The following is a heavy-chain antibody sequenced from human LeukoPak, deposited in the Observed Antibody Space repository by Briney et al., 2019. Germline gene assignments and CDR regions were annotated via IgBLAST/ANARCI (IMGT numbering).Heavy chain of an antibody. V-gene: IGHV4-4*02. CDR1: GGSISSGNW. CDR2: IYHSGST. J-gene: IGHJ4*02. Sequence: SETLSLTCAVSGGSISSGNWWSWVRQPPGKGLEWIGEIYHSGSTNYNPSLKSRVTISVDKSKNQFSLKLNSVTAADTAVYYCARDRGPTGCDFDYWGQGTLVTVPS. D-gene: IGHD1-14*01. CDR3: ARDRGPTGCDFDY.